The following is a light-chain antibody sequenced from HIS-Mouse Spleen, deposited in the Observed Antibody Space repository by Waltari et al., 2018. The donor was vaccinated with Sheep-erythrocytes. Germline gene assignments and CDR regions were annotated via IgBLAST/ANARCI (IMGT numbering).Light chain of an antibody. CDR1: SSDVGGYNY. CDR3: CSYAGSYNHV. V-gene: IGLV2-11*01. CDR2: DVS. Sequence: QSALTQPRSVSGSPGQSVTISCTGTSSDVGGYNYVSWYQQHPGKAPKLMIYDVSKRPSGVPVRFSGSKSGTTASLTISGLQAEDEADYYCCSYAGSYNHVFATGTKVTVL. J-gene: IGLJ1*01.